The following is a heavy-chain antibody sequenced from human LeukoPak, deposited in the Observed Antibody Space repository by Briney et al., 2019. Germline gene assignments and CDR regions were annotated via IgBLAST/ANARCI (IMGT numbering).Heavy chain of an antibody. J-gene: IGHJ4*02. D-gene: IGHD7-27*01. Sequence: GGSLRLSCAASGFTFSSYGMHWVRQAPGKGLEWVAVISYDGSNKYYADSVKGRFTISRDNSKNTLYLQMNSLRAEDTAVYYCAKDWGTLDYWGQGTLVTVSS. CDR1: GFTFSSYG. CDR2: ISYDGSNK. CDR3: AKDWGTLDY. V-gene: IGHV3-30*18.